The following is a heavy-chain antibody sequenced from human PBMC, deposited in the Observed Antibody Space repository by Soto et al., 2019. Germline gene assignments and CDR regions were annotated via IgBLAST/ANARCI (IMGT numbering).Heavy chain of an antibody. J-gene: IGHJ4*02. V-gene: IGHV4-30-2*01. CDR2: IYHSGSP. Sequence: SETLSLTCAVSGGSISSGGYSWSWIRQPPGKGLEWIGYIYHSGSPYYNPSLKSRVTISVDTSKNQFSLKLSSVTAADTAVYYCARGFLDYWGQGTLVTVSS. CDR3: ARGFLDY. CDR1: GGSISSGGYS.